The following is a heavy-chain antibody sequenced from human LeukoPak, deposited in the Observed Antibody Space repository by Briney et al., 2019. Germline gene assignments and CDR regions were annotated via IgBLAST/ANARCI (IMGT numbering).Heavy chain of an antibody. CDR1: GFTFSSYG. D-gene: IGHD6-19*01. J-gene: IGHJ6*02. V-gene: IGHV3-15*07. CDR3: TTSSGSYYYGMDV. Sequence: GRSLRLSCAASGFTFSSYGMNWVRQAPGKGLEWVGRIKSKTDGGTTDYGAPVKGRFTISRDDSKNTLYLQMNSLKSEDTAVYYCTTSSGSYYYGMDVWGQGTTVTVSS. CDR2: IKSKTDGGTT.